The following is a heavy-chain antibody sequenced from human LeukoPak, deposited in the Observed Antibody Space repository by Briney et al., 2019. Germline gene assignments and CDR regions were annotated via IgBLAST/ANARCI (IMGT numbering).Heavy chain of an antibody. D-gene: IGHD1-26*01. CDR1: GFTFSSYG. Sequence: PGGFLRLSCAASGFTFSSYGMNWVRQAPGKGLEWVSYISSSSNTIYYADSVRGRFTISRDNAKNSLYLQMNSLRAEDTAVYYCARDYSGWGQGTLVTVSS. J-gene: IGHJ4*02. CDR2: ISSSSNTI. CDR3: ARDYSG. V-gene: IGHV3-48*01.